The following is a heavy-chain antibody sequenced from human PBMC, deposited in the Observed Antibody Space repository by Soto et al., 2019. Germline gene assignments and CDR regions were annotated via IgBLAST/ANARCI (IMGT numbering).Heavy chain of an antibody. J-gene: IGHJ5*02. CDR3: AKDQLYIRGVIHNWFDP. CDR1: GFTFSSYA. D-gene: IGHD3-10*02. Sequence: GGSLRLSCAASGFTFSSYAMSWVRQAPGKGLEWVSGIGGSGGNTYYADSVKGRFTISRDNSKNTLFLQMNSLRAEDTAEYYCAKDQLYIRGVIHNWFDPWGQGTLVTVSS. V-gene: IGHV3-23*01. CDR2: IGGSGGNT.